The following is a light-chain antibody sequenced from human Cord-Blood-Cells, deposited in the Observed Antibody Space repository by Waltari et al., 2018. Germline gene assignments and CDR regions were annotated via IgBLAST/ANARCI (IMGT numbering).Light chain of an antibody. CDR2: EGS. CDR3: CSYAGSSTFV. J-gene: IGLJ3*02. V-gene: IGLV2-23*03. CDR1: SSDVGSYNL. Sequence: QSALTQPASVSGSPGQSITLSCTGTSSDVGSYNLVSWYQQHPGKAPKLMIYEGSKRPSGVSNHCSCSNSGNTASLTISVLQAEDEADYYCCSYAGSSTFVFGGGTKLTVL.